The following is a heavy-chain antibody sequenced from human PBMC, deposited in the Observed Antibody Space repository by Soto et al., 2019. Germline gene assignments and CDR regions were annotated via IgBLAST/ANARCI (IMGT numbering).Heavy chain of an antibody. CDR2: IYWDDDK. Sequence: QITLKESGPTLVKPTQTLTLTCTFSGFSLSTSGLGVGWIRQPPGKALEWLALIYWDDDKRYNPSLNSRLTTTKETSKKQVVLTMTNMDPVDTATYYCAHPIHDYGDYYFDYWGQGTLVTVSS. CDR1: GFSLSTSGLG. D-gene: IGHD4-17*01. J-gene: IGHJ4*02. CDR3: AHPIHDYGDYYFDY. V-gene: IGHV2-5*02.